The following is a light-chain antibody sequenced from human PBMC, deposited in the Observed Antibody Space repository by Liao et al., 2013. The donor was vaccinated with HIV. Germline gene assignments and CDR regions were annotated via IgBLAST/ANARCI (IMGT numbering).Light chain of an antibody. V-gene: IGLV3-21*04. J-gene: IGLJ3*02. Sequence: SYVLTQPPSVSVAPGRTATITCGGDNIGGKSVHWYQQKPGQAPVLVIYYDSDRPLGIPERFSGSNSGNTATLTISRAEAGDEADYYCQLWDSSSDYWVFGGGTKLTVL. CDR3: QLWDSSSDYWV. CDR2: YDS. CDR1: NIGGKS.